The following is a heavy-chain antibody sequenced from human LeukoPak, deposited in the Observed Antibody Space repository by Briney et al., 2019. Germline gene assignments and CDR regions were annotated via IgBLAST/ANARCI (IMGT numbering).Heavy chain of an antibody. CDR3: ARNYYEPTYDYYFDC. Sequence: TGGSLRLSCAASGFTFSSYEMSWVRQAPGKGLEWVSAISGSGGSTYYADSVRGRFTISRDNSKNTLYLHMNSLRAEDTALYYCARNYYEPTYDYYFDCWGQGTLVTVSS. J-gene: IGHJ4*02. CDR1: GFTFSSYE. V-gene: IGHV3-23*01. CDR2: ISGSGGST. D-gene: IGHD1-26*01.